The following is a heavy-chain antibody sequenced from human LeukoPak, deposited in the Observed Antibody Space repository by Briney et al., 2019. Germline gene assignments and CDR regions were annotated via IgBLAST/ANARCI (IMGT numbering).Heavy chain of an antibody. Sequence: QPGGSLRLSCAASGFTFSSYAMNWVRQAPGKGLEWVSSINGRGSSTYYADSVRGRFTISRDNSKNTLYLQMDSLRAEDTAVYYCAKGGYYYMDVWGKGTTVTVSS. V-gene: IGHV3-23*01. CDR3: AKGGYYYMDV. D-gene: IGHD3-16*01. CDR2: INGRGSST. J-gene: IGHJ6*03. CDR1: GFTFSSYA.